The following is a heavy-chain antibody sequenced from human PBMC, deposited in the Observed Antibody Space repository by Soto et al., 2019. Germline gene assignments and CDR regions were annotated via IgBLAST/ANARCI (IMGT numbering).Heavy chain of an antibody. J-gene: IGHJ6*02. Sequence: PXGTLSLTCTVSGGSISSSSYYWGWIRQPPGKGLEWIGSIYYSGSTYYNPSLKSRVTISVDTSKNQFSLKLSSVTAADTAVYYCASLTGRYYGFDYYYYGMDVWGQGTTVTVSS. CDR3: ASLTGRYYGFDYYYYGMDV. CDR2: IYYSGST. D-gene: IGHD3-10*01. V-gene: IGHV4-39*01. CDR1: GGSISSSSYY.